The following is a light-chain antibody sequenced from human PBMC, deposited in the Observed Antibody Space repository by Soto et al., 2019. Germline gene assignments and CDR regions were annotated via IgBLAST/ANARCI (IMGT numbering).Light chain of an antibody. V-gene: IGLV1-40*01. J-gene: IGLJ1*01. CDR3: QSYDSSLSAHYV. CDR1: SSNIGAGYD. CDR2: GNS. Sequence: QSVLTQPPSVSGAPGQRVNISCTGSSSNIGAGYDVHWYQQLPGTAPKLLIYGNSNRPSGVPDRFSGSKSGTSASLAITGLQAEDEADYYCQSYDSSLSAHYVFGTGTKLTVL.